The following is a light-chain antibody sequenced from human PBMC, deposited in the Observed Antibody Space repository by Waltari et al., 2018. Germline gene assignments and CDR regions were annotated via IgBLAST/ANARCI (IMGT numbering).Light chain of an antibody. CDR1: QDISRW. CDR3: QHTHSFPHS. J-gene: IGKJ4*01. CDR2: AAS. Sequence: DIRMTQSPSFVSASVGDSVTITCRASQDISRWLAWYRQKPGKAPELLIYAASSLQSGVPSRVSGRGAGTDFSLIISDLHPEDFASYFCQHTHSFPHSFGGGTTLDI. V-gene: IGKV1-12*01.